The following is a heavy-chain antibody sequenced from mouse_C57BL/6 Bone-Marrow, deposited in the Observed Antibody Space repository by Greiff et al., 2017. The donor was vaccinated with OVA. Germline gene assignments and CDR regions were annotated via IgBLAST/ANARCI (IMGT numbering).Heavy chain of an antibody. J-gene: IGHJ3*01. CDR1: GYAFTNYL. CDR3: ARWNYGSSLAY. CDR2: INPGSGGT. Sequence: VQLQQSGAELVRPGTSVKVSCKASGYAFTNYLIEWVKQRPGQGLEWIGVINPGSGGTNYNEKFKGKATLTADKSSSTAYMRLSSLTSEDSAVYFCARWNYGSSLAYWGQGTLVTVSA. V-gene: IGHV1-54*01. D-gene: IGHD1-1*01.